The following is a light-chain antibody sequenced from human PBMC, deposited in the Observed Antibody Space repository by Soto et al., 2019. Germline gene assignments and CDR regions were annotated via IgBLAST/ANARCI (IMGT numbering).Light chain of an antibody. Sequence: IVMTQSPATLSVSPGEGATLSCRASQSVSSNLAWYQQKPGQAPRLLIYDASTRATGISARFSGSGSGTEFTLTISSLQSEDFAVYYCQQSYIWLSFGGGTKVDIK. CDR1: QSVSSN. V-gene: IGKV3-15*01. J-gene: IGKJ4*01. CDR2: DAS. CDR3: QQSYIWLS.